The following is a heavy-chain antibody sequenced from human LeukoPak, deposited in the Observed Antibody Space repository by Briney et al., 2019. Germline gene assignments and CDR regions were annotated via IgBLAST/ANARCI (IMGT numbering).Heavy chain of an antibody. CDR1: GFTFDDYA. CDR2: ISWNSGSI. J-gene: IGHJ6*03. V-gene: IGHV3-9*03. Sequence: PGGSLRLSCAASGFTFDDYAMHWVRQAPGKGLEWVSGISWNSGSIGYADSVKGRFTISRDNAKNSLYLQMNSLRAEDMALYYCAKGYSYGIYYYYMDVRGKGTTVTVSS. CDR3: AKGYSYGIYYYYMDV. D-gene: IGHD5-18*01.